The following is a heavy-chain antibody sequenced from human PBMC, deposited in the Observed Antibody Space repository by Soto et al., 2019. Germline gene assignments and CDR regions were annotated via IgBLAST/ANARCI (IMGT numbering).Heavy chain of an antibody. D-gene: IGHD3-22*01. CDR1: GFSCGTYT. J-gene: IGHJ4*02. V-gene: IGHV3-23*01. CDR2: LSDSVGTT. CDR3: AKHLIGGRLQSPFDL. Sequence: PGGSLRLSCAVSGFSCGTYTVNWVRQAPGMGLEWVSGLSDSVGTTHYAYSVKGRFTISRDKSKNTLYLQMNNLRAEDTAVYYCAKHLIGGRLQSPFDLWGQVTQVTVSS.